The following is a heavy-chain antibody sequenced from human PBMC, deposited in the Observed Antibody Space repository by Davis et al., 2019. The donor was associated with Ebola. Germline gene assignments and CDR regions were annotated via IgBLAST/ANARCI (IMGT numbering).Heavy chain of an antibody. J-gene: IGHJ4*02. CDR2: IIPILGIA. Sequence: SVKASCKASGGTFSSYAISWVRQAPGQGLEWMGRIIPILGIASYAQKFQGRVTMTRDTSTSTVYMELSSLRSEDTAVYYCARDGYYYDSSGYYRNFDYWGQGTLVTVSS. D-gene: IGHD3-22*01. CDR3: ARDGYYYDSSGYYRNFDY. V-gene: IGHV1-69*04. CDR1: GGTFSSYA.